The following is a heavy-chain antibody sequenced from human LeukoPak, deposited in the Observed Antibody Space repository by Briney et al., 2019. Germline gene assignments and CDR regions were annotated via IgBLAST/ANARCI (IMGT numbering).Heavy chain of an antibody. CDR3: ARARYFDWFSVASWFDP. J-gene: IGHJ5*02. CDR1: GYTFTGYY. D-gene: IGHD3-9*01. V-gene: IGHV1-69*06. CDR2: IIPIFGTA. Sequence: KPGASVKVSCKASGYTFTGYYMHWVRQAPGQGLEWMGGIIPIFGTANYAQKFQGRVTITADKSTSTAYMELSSLRSEDTAVYYCARARYFDWFSVASWFDPWGQGTLVTVSS.